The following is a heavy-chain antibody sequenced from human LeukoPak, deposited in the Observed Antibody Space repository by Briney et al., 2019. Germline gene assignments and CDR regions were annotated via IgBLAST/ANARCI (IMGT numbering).Heavy chain of an antibody. CDR3: AKDLGVVQAATPWDY. CDR1: GFTFSSYA. J-gene: IGHJ4*02. CDR2: ISGSGGST. Sequence: GGSLRLSCAASGFTFSSYAMSWVRQAPGKGLEWVSAISGSGGSTYYADSVKGRFTISRDNSKNTLYLQMNSLGAEDTAVYYCAKDLGVVQAATPWDYWGQGTLVTVSS. D-gene: IGHD2-2*01. V-gene: IGHV3-23*01.